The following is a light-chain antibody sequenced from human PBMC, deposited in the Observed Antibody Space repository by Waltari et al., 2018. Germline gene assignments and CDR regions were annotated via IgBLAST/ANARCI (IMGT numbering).Light chain of an antibody. Sequence: QSVVTQPPSASGAPGQRVTLSCSGSSSKVGSNSIKWYQQLPGTAPKVVMYDIDRRPSGVPDRFSGSRSGTTASLTISGLQSEDEADYYCSVWDDSLSGPVFGGGTKLTVL. CDR3: SVWDDSLSGPV. V-gene: IGLV1-44*01. CDR1: SSKVGSNS. J-gene: IGLJ2*01. CDR2: DID.